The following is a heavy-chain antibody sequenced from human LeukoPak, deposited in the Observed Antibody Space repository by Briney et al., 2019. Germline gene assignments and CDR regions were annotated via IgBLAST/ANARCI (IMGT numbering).Heavy chain of an antibody. J-gene: IGHJ5*02. V-gene: IGHV1-18*01. Sequence: ASVKVFCKASGYTFTSYGISWVRQAPGQGLEWMGWISAYNGNTNYAQKLQGRVTMTTDTSTSTAYMELRSLRSDDTAVYYCARSQGKRGYSGYGLFDPWGQGTLVTVSS. CDR1: GYTFTSYG. D-gene: IGHD5-12*01. CDR3: ARSQGKRGYSGYGLFDP. CDR2: ISAYNGNT.